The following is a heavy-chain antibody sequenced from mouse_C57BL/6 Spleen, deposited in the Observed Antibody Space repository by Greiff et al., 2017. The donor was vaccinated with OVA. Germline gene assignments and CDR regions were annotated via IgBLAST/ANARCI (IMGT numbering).Heavy chain of an antibody. J-gene: IGHJ2*01. V-gene: IGHV1-26*01. Sequence: EVQLQQSGPELVKPGASVKISCKASGYTFTDYYMNWVKQSHGKSLEWIGDINPNNGGTSYNQKFKGKATLTVDKSSSTAYMELRSLTSEDSAVYYCARGDYNYGSSSFDYWGQGTTLTVSS. D-gene: IGHD1-1*01. CDR3: ARGDYNYGSSSFDY. CDR2: INPNNGGT. CDR1: GYTFTDYY.